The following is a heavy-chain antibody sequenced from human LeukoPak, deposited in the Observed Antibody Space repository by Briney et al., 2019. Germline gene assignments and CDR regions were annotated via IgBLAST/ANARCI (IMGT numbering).Heavy chain of an antibody. CDR1: GFTFSSYA. J-gene: IGHJ4*02. Sequence: RGSLRLSCAASGFTFSSYAMSWVRQAPGKGLEWVSAISGSGGSTYYADSVKGRFTISRDNSKNTLYLQMNSLRAEDTAVYYCAEVMTRTMVRGVPPSDYWGQGTLVPVSS. CDR2: ISGSGGST. CDR3: AEVMTRTMVRGVPPSDY. V-gene: IGHV3-23*01. D-gene: IGHD3-10*01.